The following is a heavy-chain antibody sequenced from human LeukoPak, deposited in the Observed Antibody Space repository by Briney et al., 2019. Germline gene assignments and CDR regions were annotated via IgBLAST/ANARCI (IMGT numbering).Heavy chain of an antibody. D-gene: IGHD3-10*01. J-gene: IGHJ4*02. CDR2: ISAYNGHT. CDR1: GYTFTGHY. V-gene: IGHV1-2*02. CDR3: ARVGDLSWTAFDY. Sequence: ASVKVSCKASGYTFTGHYMHWVRQAPGQGLEWMGWISAYNGHTNYAQKFQGRVTMTRDMSTRTVYMELSSLRSEDTAVYYCARVGDLSWTAFDYWGQGTLVTVSS.